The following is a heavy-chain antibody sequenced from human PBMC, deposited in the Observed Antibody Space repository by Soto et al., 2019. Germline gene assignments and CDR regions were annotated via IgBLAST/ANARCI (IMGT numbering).Heavy chain of an antibody. J-gene: IGHJ3*01. V-gene: IGHV3-23*01. CDR2: TTGNSALT. CDR3: AKNRDYDYDAFDV. Sequence: GGSLRLSCAGSGFTFSRNAMSWVRQAPGKGLEWVSGTTGNSALTYYADSVKGRFTISRDNSKKTLYLQMNTLSADDTAVYYCAKNRDYDYDAFDVWGQGTVVTVSS. D-gene: IGHD3-16*01. CDR1: GFTFSRNA.